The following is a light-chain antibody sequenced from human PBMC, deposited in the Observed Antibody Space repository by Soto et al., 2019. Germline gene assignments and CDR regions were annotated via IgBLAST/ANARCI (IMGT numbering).Light chain of an antibody. J-gene: IGKJ1*01. V-gene: IGKV1-16*02. CDR1: QDISIH. Sequence: DIQMTQSPSSVSASVGDRVTIACRASQDISIHLAWFQQKPGKAPKSLIFGASSLQSGVPSKFGGSGSGTDFTLTIDSLQPEDFATYYCQQYHNYPPSFGQGTKVEIK. CDR3: QQYHNYPPS. CDR2: GAS.